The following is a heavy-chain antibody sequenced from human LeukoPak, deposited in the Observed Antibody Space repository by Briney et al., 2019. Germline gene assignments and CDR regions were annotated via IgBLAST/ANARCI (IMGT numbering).Heavy chain of an antibody. CDR2: IKQDGTEK. CDR1: GFSFTTYW. D-gene: IGHD5-12*01. CDR3: ARSIVATIDVGFDY. V-gene: IGHV3-7*01. J-gene: IGHJ4*02. Sequence: PGGSLRLSCAASGFSFTTYWMGWVRQAPGKGLEWVANIKQDGTEKYYVDSVKGRFTISRDNAKNSLYLQMDSLRAEDTAVYYCARSIVATIDVGFDYWGQGTLVTVSS.